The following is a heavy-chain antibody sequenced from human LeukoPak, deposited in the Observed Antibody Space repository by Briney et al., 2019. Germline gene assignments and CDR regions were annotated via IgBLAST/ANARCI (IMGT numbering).Heavy chain of an antibody. D-gene: IGHD3-16*01. CDR1: GFTFSSYA. J-gene: IGHJ5*02. CDR2: ISGSGGST. CDR3: AKDREEGGHNWFDP. V-gene: IGHV3-23*01. Sequence: PGGSLRLSCAASGFTFSSYAMSWVRQAPGKGLEWVSAISGSGGSTYYADSVKGRFTISRDNSKNTLYLQMNSLRAEDTAAYYCAKDREEGGHNWFDPWGQGTLVTVSS.